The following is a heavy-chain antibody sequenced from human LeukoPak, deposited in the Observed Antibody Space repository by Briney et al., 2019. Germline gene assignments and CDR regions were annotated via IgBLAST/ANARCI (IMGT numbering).Heavy chain of an antibody. D-gene: IGHD3-3*01. CDR1: GYTFTSYD. Sequence: SSVKVSCKASGYTFTSYDINWVRQATGQGLEWMGWMNPKSGNTGYAQTFQGRVTMTRNASISTAYMELSSLRSEDTAVYYCARAPPYDFWSGYFSPYYYYYYMDVWGKGTTVTVSS. V-gene: IGHV1-8*01. CDR2: MNPKSGNT. CDR3: ARAPPYDFWSGYFSPYYYYYYMDV. J-gene: IGHJ6*03.